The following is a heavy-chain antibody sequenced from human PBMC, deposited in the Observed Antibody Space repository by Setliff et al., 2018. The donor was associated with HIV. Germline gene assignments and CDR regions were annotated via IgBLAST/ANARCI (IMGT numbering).Heavy chain of an antibody. V-gene: IGHV4-59*08. CDR2: IYNSAST. J-gene: IGHJ4*02. Sequence: SETLSLTCTVSGDSISTDYWTWIRQPPGKGLESIGYIYNSASTSYNPSLKSRVTISVDTSKNQFSLKLSSVTAADTAVYYCARHSPSDYWGQGTLVTVSS. CDR1: GDSISTDY. CDR3: ARHSPSDY.